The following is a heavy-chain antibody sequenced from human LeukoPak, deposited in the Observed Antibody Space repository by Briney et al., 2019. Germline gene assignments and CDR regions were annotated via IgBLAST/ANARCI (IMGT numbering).Heavy chain of an antibody. CDR3: ARETYDNVTGPYYYYGLDV. CDR2: ISSSGNTI. V-gene: IGHV3-11*01. Sequence: GGSLRLPCAASGFTFSTNAMSWVRQAPGKGLEWVSYISSSGNTIYYRDSVKGRFTISRDNAKKSLYLQMNSLRAEDTAVYYCARETYDNVTGPYYYYGLDVWGQGTTVTVSS. D-gene: IGHD3-9*01. J-gene: IGHJ6*02. CDR1: GFTFSTNA.